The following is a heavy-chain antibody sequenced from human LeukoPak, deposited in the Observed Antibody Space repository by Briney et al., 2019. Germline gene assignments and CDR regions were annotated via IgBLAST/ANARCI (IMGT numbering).Heavy chain of an antibody. V-gene: IGHV1-46*01. CDR3: AREESGGYFDY. J-gene: IGHJ4*02. CDR2: INPSGTNT. D-gene: IGHD2-8*02. Sequence: GASVKVSCKASGYTFTSYYMHWVRQAPGQGLEWMGLINPSGTNTNYAQKFRGRVTMTRDTSPSTVYMDLSSLRSEDTAMYFCAREESGGYFDYWGQGTLVTVSS. CDR1: GYTFTSYY.